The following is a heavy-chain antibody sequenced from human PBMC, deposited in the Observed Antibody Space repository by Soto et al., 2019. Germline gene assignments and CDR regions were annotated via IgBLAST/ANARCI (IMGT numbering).Heavy chain of an antibody. D-gene: IGHD5-12*01. CDR3: ARARGYGV. Sequence: EVQLVESGGGLVQPGGSLRLSCAASGFTFSGYWMSWVRQAPGKGLEWVANIKQDGSEKYYVDSVKGRFTISRDNAKNSLYLQMNSLRAEDTAVYYCARARGYGVWGQGTLVTVSS. CDR1: GFTFSGYW. J-gene: IGHJ4*02. CDR2: IKQDGSEK. V-gene: IGHV3-7*04.